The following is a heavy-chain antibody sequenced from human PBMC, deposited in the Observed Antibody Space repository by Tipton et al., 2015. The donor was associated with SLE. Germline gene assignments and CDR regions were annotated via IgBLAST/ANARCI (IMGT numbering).Heavy chain of an antibody. CDR3: ASRIAAAGDY. D-gene: IGHD6-13*01. V-gene: IGHV4-34*01. J-gene: IGHJ4*02. Sequence: TLSLTCAVYGGSFSGYYWSWIRQPPGKGLEWIGSIYYSGSTYYNPSLKSRVTISVDTSKNQFSLKLSSVTAADTAVYYCASRIAAAGDYWGQGTLVTVSS. CDR2: IYYSGST. CDR1: GGSFSGYY.